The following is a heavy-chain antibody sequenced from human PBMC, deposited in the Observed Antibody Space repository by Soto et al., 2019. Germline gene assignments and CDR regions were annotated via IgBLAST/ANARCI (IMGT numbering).Heavy chain of an antibody. CDR3: ARGRGGYAPFDY. J-gene: IGHJ4*02. Sequence: PSETLSLTCTVSGGSISSGGYYWSWIRQHPGKGLEWIGYIYYSGSTYYNPSLKSRVTISVDTSKNQFSLKLSSVTAADTAVYYCARGRGGYAPFDYWGQGTLVTAPQ. D-gene: IGHD5-18*01. CDR1: GGSISSGGYY. CDR2: IYYSGST. V-gene: IGHV4-31*03.